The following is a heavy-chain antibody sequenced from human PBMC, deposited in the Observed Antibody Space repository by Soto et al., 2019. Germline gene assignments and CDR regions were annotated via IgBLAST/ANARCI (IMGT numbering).Heavy chain of an antibody. CDR1: GFTFRSYA. CDR2: ISYDGSNK. CDR3: ARVGRKCSSTSCYLDY. Sequence: QVQLVESGGGVVQPGRSLRLSCAASGFTFRSYAMHWVRQAPGKGLEWVAVISYDGSNKYYADSVKGRFTISRDNSKNTLYLQMNSLRAEDTAVYYCARVGRKCSSTSCYLDYWGQGTLVTVSS. V-gene: IGHV3-30-3*01. D-gene: IGHD2-2*01. J-gene: IGHJ4*02.